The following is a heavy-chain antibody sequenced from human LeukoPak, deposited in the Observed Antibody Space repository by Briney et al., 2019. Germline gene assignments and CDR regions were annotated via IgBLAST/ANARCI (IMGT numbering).Heavy chain of an antibody. Sequence: ASVKVSCKASGYTFTSYYMHWVRQAPGQGLEWMGWINPNSGGTNYAQKFQGRVTMTRDTSISTAYMELSRLRSDDTAVYYCARGSTQVVTAILNYYYYGMDVWGQGTTVTVSS. CDR3: ARGSTQVVTAILNYYYYGMDV. V-gene: IGHV1-2*02. CDR2: INPNSGGT. CDR1: GYTFTSYY. J-gene: IGHJ6*02. D-gene: IGHD2-21*02.